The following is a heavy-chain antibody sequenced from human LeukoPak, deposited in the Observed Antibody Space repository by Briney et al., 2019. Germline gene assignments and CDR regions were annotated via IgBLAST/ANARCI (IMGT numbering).Heavy chain of an antibody. CDR3: AKVGGGDYYYYMDV. Sequence: GGSLRLSCAASGFTFNSYAMSWVRQAPGKGLEWVSGISGGGGRTYYADSVKGRFTISRDNSKNTLYLQLNSLGAEDTAVYYCAKVGGGDYYYYMDVWGKGTTVTVSS. D-gene: IGHD3-16*01. CDR2: ISGGGGRT. CDR1: GFTFNSYA. V-gene: IGHV3-23*01. J-gene: IGHJ6*03.